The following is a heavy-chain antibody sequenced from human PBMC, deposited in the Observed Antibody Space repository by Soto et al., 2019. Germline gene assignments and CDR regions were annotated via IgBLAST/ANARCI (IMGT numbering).Heavy chain of an antibody. D-gene: IGHD4-17*01. J-gene: IGHJ6*02. Sequence: EVQLLQSGGGLVQPGGSLRLSCAASGFPFSNYAMSWVRQAPGKGLEWVSTISGSGSSRYTADSVRGRFIISRDNSRNTLSLQLNGLRAEDTAIYYCAKYYTVTISYYYYYVLDVWGQGTTVAVSS. V-gene: IGHV3-23*01. CDR3: AKYYTVTISYYYYYVLDV. CDR2: ISGSGSSR. CDR1: GFPFSNYA.